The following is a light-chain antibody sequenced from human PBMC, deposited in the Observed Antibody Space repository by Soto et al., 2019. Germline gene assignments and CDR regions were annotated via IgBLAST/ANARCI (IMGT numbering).Light chain of an antibody. J-gene: IGLJ1*01. CDR3: SSYTSASTLCV. CDR2: DVN. Sequence: QSVLTQPASVSGSPGQSITISCTGTSSDVGGFNYVSWYQQHPGKAPNLMIYDVNNRPSGVSYRFSGSKSGNTASLTISGLQAEDEADYYCSSYTSASTLCVFGTGTKVTVL. CDR1: SSDVGGFNY. V-gene: IGLV2-14*01.